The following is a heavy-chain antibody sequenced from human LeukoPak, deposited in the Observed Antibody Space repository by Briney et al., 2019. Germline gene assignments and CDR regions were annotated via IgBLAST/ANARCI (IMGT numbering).Heavy chain of an antibody. D-gene: IGHD1-26*01. V-gene: IGHV1-18*01. CDR1: GYTHTSYG. CDR2: ISAYNGNT. J-gene: IGHJ4*02. Sequence: AAVKVSCKASGYTHTSYGISGVGQAPGQGLEWMGWISAYNGNTNYAQKLQGRVTMTTDTSTSTAYMELRSLRSDDTAVYYCARPVGGSYRYWGQGTLVTVSS. CDR3: ARPVGGSYRY.